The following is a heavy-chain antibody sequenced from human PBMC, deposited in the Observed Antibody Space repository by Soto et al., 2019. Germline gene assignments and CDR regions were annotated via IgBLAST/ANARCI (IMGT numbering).Heavy chain of an antibody. V-gene: IGHV3-33*01. J-gene: IGHJ6*03. CDR1: GFTFSSYG. Sequence: QVQLVESGGGVVQPGRSLRLSCAASGFTFSSYGIHWVRQAPGKGLEWVAVIWYDGSNKNYADPVKGRFTISRDNSRNTLFLQMHSLRVEDTAVYYCARGDTSGWGTYFYYFMDVWGKGTTVTVSS. CDR3: ARGDTSGWGTYFYYFMDV. D-gene: IGHD6-19*01. CDR2: IWYDGSNK.